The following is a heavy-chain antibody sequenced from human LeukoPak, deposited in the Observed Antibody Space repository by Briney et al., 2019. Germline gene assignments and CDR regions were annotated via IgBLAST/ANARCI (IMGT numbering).Heavy chain of an antibody. CDR3: AKTGNDFWSGHN. CDR2: ISGSGDTT. Sequence: GGSLRLSCAASGFTFSSYAMSWVRQAPGKGLEWVSGISGSGDTTYYADSVKGRFTISRDNSKDTLYLQMNSLRADDTAVYYCAKTGNDFWSGHNWGQGTLVTVSS. J-gene: IGHJ4*02. CDR1: GFTFSSYA. V-gene: IGHV3-23*01. D-gene: IGHD3-3*01.